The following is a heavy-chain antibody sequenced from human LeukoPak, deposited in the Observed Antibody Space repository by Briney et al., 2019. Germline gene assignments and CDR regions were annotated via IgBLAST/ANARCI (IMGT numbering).Heavy chain of an antibody. V-gene: IGHV4-34*01. J-gene: IGHJ5*02. D-gene: IGHD3-22*01. CDR3: ARGLNYYDSSGYA. CDR1: GGSFSGYY. CDR2: INHSGST. Sequence: PSETLSLTCAAYGGSFSGYYWSWIRQPPGKGLERIGEINHSGSTNYNPSLKSRVTISVDTSKNQFSLKLSSVTAADTAVYYCARGLNYYDSSGYAWGQGTLVTVSS.